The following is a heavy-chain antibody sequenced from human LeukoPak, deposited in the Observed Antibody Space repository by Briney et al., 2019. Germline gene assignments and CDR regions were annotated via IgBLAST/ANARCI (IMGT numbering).Heavy chain of an antibody. D-gene: IGHD6-13*01. CDR3: AKDGSSWPFFDS. CDR2: IHGTGGT. J-gene: IGHJ4*02. V-gene: IGHV4-4*07. Sequence: PSETLSLTCTVSGGSIIGYYWSWIRQPAGKGLEWNGRIHGTGGTDYNPSLKSRVTMSVDTSKNQFSLKLTSVTAADTAVYYCAKDGSSWPFFDSWGQGTLVTVSS. CDR1: GGSIIGYY.